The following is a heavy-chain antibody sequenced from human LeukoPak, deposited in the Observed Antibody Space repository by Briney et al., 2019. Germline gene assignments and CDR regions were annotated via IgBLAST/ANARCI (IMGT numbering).Heavy chain of an antibody. D-gene: IGHD2-2*02. Sequence: GGSLRLSCAASGFTFSSYAMHWVRQAPGKGLEWVAVISYDGSNKYYADSVKGRFTISRDNSKNTLYLQMNSLRAEDTAVYYCARAYCSSTSCYKGDDAFDIWGQGTMVTVSS. CDR3: ARAYCSSTSCYKGDDAFDI. CDR2: ISYDGSNK. J-gene: IGHJ3*02. V-gene: IGHV3-30-3*01. CDR1: GFTFSSYA.